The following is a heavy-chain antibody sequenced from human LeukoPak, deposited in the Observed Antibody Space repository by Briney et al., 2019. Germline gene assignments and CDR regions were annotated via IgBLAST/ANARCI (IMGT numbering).Heavy chain of an antibody. J-gene: IGHJ4*02. V-gene: IGHV4-39*07. CDR2: MFYSGNS. D-gene: IGHD6-19*01. CDR1: GGSINRSSYY. Sequence: PSETLSLTCTVSGGSINRSSYYWAWIRQPPGKGLEWIGSMFYSGNSYYNPSLESRVTISVDTSKNQFSLKLSSVTAADTAVYYCARVSYRHSGWYWGPSTGNFDYWGQGTLVTVSS. CDR3: ARVSYRHSGWYWGPSTGNFDY.